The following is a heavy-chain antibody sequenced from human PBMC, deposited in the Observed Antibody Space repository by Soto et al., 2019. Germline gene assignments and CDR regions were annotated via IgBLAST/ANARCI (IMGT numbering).Heavy chain of an antibody. V-gene: IGHV3-33*01. CDR3: ASGLFPPETDYYYYGMDV. CDR2: IWYDGSNK. J-gene: IGHJ6*02. Sequence: GGSLRLSCAASGFTFSSYGMHWVRQAPGKGLEWVAVIWYDGSNKYYADSVKGRFTISRDNSKNTLYLQMNSLRAEDTTVYYCASGLFPPETDYYYYGMDVWGQGTTVTVSS. CDR1: GFTFSSYG.